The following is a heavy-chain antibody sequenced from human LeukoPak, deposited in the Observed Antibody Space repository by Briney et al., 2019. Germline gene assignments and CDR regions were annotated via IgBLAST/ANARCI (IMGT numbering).Heavy chain of an antibody. V-gene: IGHV3-74*01. J-gene: IGHJ4*02. CDR2: INSDGSNT. D-gene: IGHD3-22*01. CDR3: ARDLELAYYDSSGYDY. Sequence: PGGSLRLSCAAPGFTFSVYWLHSVRQAPGKGLVWVSRINSDGSNTNYADSVKGRFTISRDNARNTLYLQMHSLRAEDTAVYYCARDLELAYYDSSGYDYWGQGTLVTVSS. CDR1: GFTFSVYW.